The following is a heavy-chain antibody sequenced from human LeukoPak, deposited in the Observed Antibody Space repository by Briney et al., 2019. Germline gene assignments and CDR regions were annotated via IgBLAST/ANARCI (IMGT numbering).Heavy chain of an antibody. J-gene: IGHJ4*02. D-gene: IGHD3-22*01. CDR1: GFTFSSYA. V-gene: IGHV3-23*01. Sequence: HPGRSLRLSCAASGFTFSSYAMSWVRQAPGKGLEWVSAISGSGGSTYYADSVKGRFTISRDNSKNTLYLQMNSLRAEDTAVYYCAKDGIRADDSSVYYFDYWGQGTLVTVSS. CDR2: ISGSGGST. CDR3: AKDGIRADDSSVYYFDY.